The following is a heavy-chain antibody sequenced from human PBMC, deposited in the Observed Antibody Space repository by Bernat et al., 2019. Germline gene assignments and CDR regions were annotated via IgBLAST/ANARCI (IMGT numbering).Heavy chain of an antibody. CDR3: ARAPPYYDFWSGYYGMDV. CDR1: GYTFTSYG. CDR2: ISAYNGNT. J-gene: IGHJ6*02. D-gene: IGHD3-3*01. Sequence: QVRLVQSGAEVKKPGASVKVSCKASGYTFTSYGISWVRQAPGQGLEWMGWISAYNGNTNYAQKLQGRVTMTTDTSTSTAYMELRSLRSDDTAVYYCARAPPYYDFWSGYYGMDVWGQGTTVTVSS. V-gene: IGHV1-18*01.